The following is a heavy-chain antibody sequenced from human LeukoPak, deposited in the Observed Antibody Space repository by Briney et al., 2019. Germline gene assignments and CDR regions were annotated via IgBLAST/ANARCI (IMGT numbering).Heavy chain of an antibody. CDR2: ISYDGSNK. CDR3: AKDEGACGGDCLIDY. CDR1: GFTFSSYG. J-gene: IGHJ4*02. D-gene: IGHD2-21*02. Sequence: GGSLRLSCAASGFTFSSYGMHWVRQAPGKGLEWVAVISYDGSNKYYADSVKGRFTISRDNSKNTLYLQMNSLRAEDTAVYYCAKDEGACGGDCLIDYWGQGTLVTVSS. V-gene: IGHV3-30*18.